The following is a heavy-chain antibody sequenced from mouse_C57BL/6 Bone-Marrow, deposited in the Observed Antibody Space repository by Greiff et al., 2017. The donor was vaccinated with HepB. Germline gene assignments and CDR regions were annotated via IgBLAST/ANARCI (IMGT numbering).Heavy chain of an antibody. V-gene: IGHV3-8*01. CDR1: GYSITSDY. D-gene: IGHD2-2*01. J-gene: IGHJ4*01. Sequence: EVQLQESGPGLAKPSQTLSLTCSVTGYSITSDYWNWMRKFPGNKLEYMGYISYSGSTYYNPSLKSRISITRDTSKNQYYLQLNSVTTEDTATYYCARSGVTTGRVDAMDYWGQGTSVTVSS. CDR2: ISYSGST. CDR3: ARSGVTTGRVDAMDY.